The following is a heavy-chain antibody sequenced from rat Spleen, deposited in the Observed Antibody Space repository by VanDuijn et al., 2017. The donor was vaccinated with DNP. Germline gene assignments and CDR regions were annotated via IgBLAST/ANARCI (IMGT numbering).Heavy chain of an antibody. V-gene: IGHV5-58*01. Sequence: EVQLVGSGGGSVQSGRSLKLSCVASGFTFNNYWMTWIRQVPGKGLEWIASINTAGTSTYYQLSMKGRFTIYRDNAENTVDLQINSLRSEDTATYFCTKDEYDGDYYYFDYWGQGVMVTVSS. D-gene: IGHD1-12*03. CDR2: INTAGTST. J-gene: IGHJ2*01. CDR3: TKDEYDGDYYYFDY. CDR1: GFTFNNYW.